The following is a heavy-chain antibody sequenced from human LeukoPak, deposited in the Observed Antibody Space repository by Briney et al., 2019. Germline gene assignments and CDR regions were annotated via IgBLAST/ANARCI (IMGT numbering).Heavy chain of an antibody. CDR2: ITSSSDTI. V-gene: IGHV3-48*02. J-gene: IGHJ4*02. Sequence: GGSLRLSCAASGFTFSDYAMNWVRQAPGKGLEWVSYITSSSDTIYYADSVKGRFTISRDNAENSLYLQMNSLRDEDTAVYYCARGVGVTDYWGQGTLVTVSS. CDR1: GFTFSDYA. CDR3: ARGVGVTDY. D-gene: IGHD1-26*01.